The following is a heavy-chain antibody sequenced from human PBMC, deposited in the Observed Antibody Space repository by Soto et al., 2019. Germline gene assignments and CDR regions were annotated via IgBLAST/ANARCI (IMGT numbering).Heavy chain of an antibody. CDR2: IFHSGST. V-gene: IGHV4-39*07. D-gene: IGHD1-26*01. CDR3: AHRPIVGAAI. Sequence: SETLSLTCTVSGGSISSGDYYWTWVRQPPGKGLDWIGEIFHSGSTNYNSSLMGRVTISVDKANNQFSLKLSSVTAADTAVYYCAHRPIVGAAIWGQGTLVTVSS. CDR1: GGSISSGDYY. J-gene: IGHJ4*02.